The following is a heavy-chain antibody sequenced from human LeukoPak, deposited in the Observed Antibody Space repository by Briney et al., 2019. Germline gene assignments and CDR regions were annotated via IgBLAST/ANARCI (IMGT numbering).Heavy chain of an antibody. CDR2: IKEDGSAE. CDR1: GFSFSTYS. V-gene: IGHV3-7*01. Sequence: GGSLRLSCAASGFSFSTYSMSWVRQAPGKGLEWVANIKEDGSAETYVDSVKGRFTISRDNAKNSLYLQMNSLKVEDTAVYYCVNRAWLDYWGQGTLVTVSS. J-gene: IGHJ4*02. D-gene: IGHD3-9*01. CDR3: VNRAWLDY.